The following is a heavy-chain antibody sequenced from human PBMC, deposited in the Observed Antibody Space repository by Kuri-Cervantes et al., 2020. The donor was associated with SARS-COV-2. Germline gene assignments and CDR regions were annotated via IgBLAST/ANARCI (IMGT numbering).Heavy chain of an antibody. CDR2: IKQDGSEK. CDR3: ARGRRIAAAGRSLKYYYYMDV. J-gene: IGHJ6*03. CDR1: GFTFSSYW. D-gene: IGHD6-13*01. V-gene: IGHV3-7*01. Sequence: LSLTCAASGFTFSSYWMSWVRQAPGKGLEWVANIKQDGSEKYYVDSVKGRFTISRDNAKNSLYLQMNSLRAEDTAVYYCARGRRIAAAGRSLKYYYYMDVWGKGTTVTDSS.